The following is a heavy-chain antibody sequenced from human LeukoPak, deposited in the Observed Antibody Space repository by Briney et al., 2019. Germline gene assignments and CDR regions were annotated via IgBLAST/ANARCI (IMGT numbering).Heavy chain of an antibody. V-gene: IGHV1-46*01. Sequence: GASVKVSCKASGYTFSTYYMHWVRQAPGQGLEWMGIINPSGTDSNYAQKFQGRVTMTRDMSTSTVNMELSILRSEDTAVYYCARYSGPTQLDYWGQGTLVTVSS. CDR3: ARYSGPTQLDY. CDR1: GYTFSTYY. D-gene: IGHD5-12*01. CDR2: INPSGTDS. J-gene: IGHJ4*02.